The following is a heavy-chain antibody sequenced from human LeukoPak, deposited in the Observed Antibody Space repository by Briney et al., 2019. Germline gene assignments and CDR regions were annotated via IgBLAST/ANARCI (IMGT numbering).Heavy chain of an antibody. V-gene: IGHV7-4-1*02. Sequence: GASVKVSCKASGYTFTSYAMNWVRQAPGQGLEWMGWINTNTGNPTYAQGFTGRFVFSLDTSVSTAYLQISSLKVEDTAVYYCARNLYCSGGSCYVFDYWGQGTLVTVSS. CDR1: GYTFTSYA. D-gene: IGHD2-15*01. CDR3: ARNLYCSGGSCYVFDY. CDR2: INTNTGNP. J-gene: IGHJ4*02.